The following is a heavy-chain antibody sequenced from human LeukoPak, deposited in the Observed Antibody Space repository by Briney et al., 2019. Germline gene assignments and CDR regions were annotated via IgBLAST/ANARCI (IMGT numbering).Heavy chain of an antibody. J-gene: IGHJ4*02. CDR3: AREGYSGYGGEKGFDY. V-gene: IGHV1-2*06. CDR1: GYTFTGYY. Sequence: ASVKVSCKASGYTFTGYYMHWVRQAPGQGLEWMGRINPNSGGTNYAQKFQGRVTMTRDTSISTAYMELGRLRSDDTAVYYCAREGYSGYGGEKGFDYWGPGTLVTVSS. CDR2: INPNSGGT. D-gene: IGHD5-12*01.